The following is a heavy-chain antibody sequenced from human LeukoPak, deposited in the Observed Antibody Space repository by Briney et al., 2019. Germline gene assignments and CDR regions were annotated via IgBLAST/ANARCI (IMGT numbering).Heavy chain of an antibody. CDR2: IWHSGTT. CDR1: GYSISSGYY. V-gene: IGHV4-38-2*01. J-gene: IGHJ4*02. CDR3: ARLWGSGYYFDS. D-gene: IGHD7-27*01. Sequence: PSETLSLTCVVSGYSISSGYYWGWIRQPPGTGLEWIGRIWHSGTTYYNPSLKSRVTISVDTSNNQFSLKLSSVTAADTAVFYCARLWGSGYYFDSWGQGTLVTVSS.